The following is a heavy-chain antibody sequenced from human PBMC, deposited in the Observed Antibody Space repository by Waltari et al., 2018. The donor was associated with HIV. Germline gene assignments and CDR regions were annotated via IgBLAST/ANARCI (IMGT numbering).Heavy chain of an antibody. J-gene: IGHJ4*02. Sequence: QLQLQESGPGLVKPSETLSLTCTVSGGSISSSSYYWGWIRQPPGKGLEWIGSIYYSGSTYYNPSLKSRVTISVDTSKNQFSLKLSSVTAADTAVYYCARPPRGLWLPFDYWGQGTLVTVSS. CDR3: ARPPRGLWLPFDY. D-gene: IGHD5-18*01. V-gene: IGHV4-39*07. CDR1: GGSISSSSYY. CDR2: IYYSGST.